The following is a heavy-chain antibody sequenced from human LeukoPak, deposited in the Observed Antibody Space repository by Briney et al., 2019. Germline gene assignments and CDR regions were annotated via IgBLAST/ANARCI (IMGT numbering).Heavy chain of an antibody. Sequence: SETLSLTCTVSGGSVSSGSYYWSWIRQPPGKGLEWIGEINHSGSTNYNPSLKSRVTISVDTSKNQFSLKLSSVTAADTAVYYCARGSSYGSGSYRSGYFQHWGQGTLVTVSS. CDR1: GGSVSSGSYY. D-gene: IGHD3-10*01. CDR2: INHSGST. CDR3: ARGSSYGSGSYRSGYFQH. J-gene: IGHJ1*01. V-gene: IGHV4-61*01.